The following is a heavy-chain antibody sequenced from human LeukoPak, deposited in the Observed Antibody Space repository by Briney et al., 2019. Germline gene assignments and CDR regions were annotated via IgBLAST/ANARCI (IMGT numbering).Heavy chain of an antibody. CDR1: GYTFTDYY. V-gene: IGHV1-69-2*01. D-gene: IGHD3-10*01. J-gene: IGHJ4*02. CDR2: VDPEDGET. CDR3: ATGPKGSGSYYNTKSLFFDY. Sequence: GATVKISCKASGYTFTDYYMHWVQQAPGKGLEWMGRVDPEDGETIYAEKFQGRVTITADTSTDTAHMELSSLRSEDTAVYYCATGPKGSGSYYNTKSLFFDYWGQGTLVTVSS.